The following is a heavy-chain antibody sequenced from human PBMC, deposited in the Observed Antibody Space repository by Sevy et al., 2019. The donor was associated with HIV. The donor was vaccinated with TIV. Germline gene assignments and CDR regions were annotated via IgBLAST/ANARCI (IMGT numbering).Heavy chain of an antibody. V-gene: IGHV3-30*04. J-gene: IGHJ4*02. D-gene: IGHD1-26*01. CDR1: GFTFSSYA. Sequence: GGSLRLSCAASGFTFSSYAMHWVRQAPGKGLEWVAVISYDGTNKYYADSVKGRFTISRDNSKNPLYLQMNSLRAEDTAVYYCARARGEWELLKDYWGQGTLVTVSS. CDR2: ISYDGTNK. CDR3: ARARGEWELLKDY.